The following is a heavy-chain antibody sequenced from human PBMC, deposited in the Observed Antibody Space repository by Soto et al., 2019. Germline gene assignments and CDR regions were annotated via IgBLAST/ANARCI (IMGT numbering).Heavy chain of an antibody. CDR2: MNPNSGNT. CDR1: GYTFTAYY. CDR3: VRAPLDYYSADYFDN. Sequence: QVQLVQAGAEVKKPGASLKVSCKASGYTFTAYYIHWVRQAPGQGLEWMGWMNPNSGNTGYAQKFQGRVIMTRDTSTSTAYMELSSLRSEDTAVYFCVRAPLDYYSADYFDNWGQGTPVIVSS. J-gene: IGHJ4*02. D-gene: IGHD2-21*01. V-gene: IGHV1-8*02.